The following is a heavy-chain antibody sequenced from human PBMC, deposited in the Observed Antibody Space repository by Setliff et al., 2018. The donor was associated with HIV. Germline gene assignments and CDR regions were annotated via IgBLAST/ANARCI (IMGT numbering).Heavy chain of an antibody. CDR3: ARAQGYCGGECYYHFDY. CDR1: GYTFTRYD. D-gene: IGHD2-21*01. Sequence: ASVKVSCKASGYTFTRYDFTWVRQAPGQGLEWMGWISAYNGNTNYAQKIQGRITMTTDTSTSTAYMELSSLRSEDTAVYYCARAQGYCGGECYYHFDYWGQGTLVTVSS. V-gene: IGHV1-18*01. J-gene: IGHJ4*02. CDR2: ISAYNGNT.